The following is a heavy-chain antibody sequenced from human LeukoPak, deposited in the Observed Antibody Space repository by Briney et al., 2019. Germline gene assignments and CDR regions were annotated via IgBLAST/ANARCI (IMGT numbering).Heavy chain of an antibody. CDR2: IYYSGST. CDR1: GGSISSSSYY. D-gene: IGHD3-3*01. Sequence: SETLSLTCTVSGGSISSSSYYWGWIRQPPGKGLEWIGSIYYSGSTYYNPSLKSRVTISVDTSKNQFSLKLSSVTAADTAVYYCARAGPKKLYDFWSGTYFDYRGQGTLVTVSS. V-gene: IGHV4-39*01. J-gene: IGHJ4*02. CDR3: ARAGPKKLYDFWSGTYFDY.